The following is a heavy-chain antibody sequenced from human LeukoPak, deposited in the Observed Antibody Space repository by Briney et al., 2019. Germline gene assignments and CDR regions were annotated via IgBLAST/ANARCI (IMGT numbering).Heavy chain of an antibody. D-gene: IGHD3-22*01. Sequence: GGSLRLSCAASGFTFDDYGMSWVRQAPGKGLEWVSGINWNGGNTGYVDSVKGRFTISRDNSKNTLYLQMNSLRAEDTAVYYYAREGDYYDSSGYMFDPWGQGTLVTVSS. J-gene: IGHJ5*02. CDR2: INWNGGNT. CDR3: AREGDYYDSSGYMFDP. V-gene: IGHV3-20*04. CDR1: GFTFDDYG.